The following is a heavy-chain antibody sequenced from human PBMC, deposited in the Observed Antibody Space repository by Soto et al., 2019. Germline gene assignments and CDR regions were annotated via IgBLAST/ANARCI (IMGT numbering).Heavy chain of an antibody. CDR3: ARAHYDSSGYYFDY. D-gene: IGHD3-22*01. CDR2: ISSSSSTI. CDR1: GFTFSSYS. J-gene: IGHJ4*02. V-gene: IGHV3-48*02. Sequence: GGSLRLSCAASGFTFSSYSMNWVRQAPGKGLEWVSYISSSSSTIYYADSVKGRFTISRDNAKNSLYLQMNSLRDEDTAVYYCARAHYDSSGYYFDYWGQGTLVTVSS.